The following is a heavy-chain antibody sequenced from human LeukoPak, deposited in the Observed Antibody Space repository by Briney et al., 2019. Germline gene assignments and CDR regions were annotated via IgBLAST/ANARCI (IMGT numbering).Heavy chain of an antibody. D-gene: IGHD3-9*01. CDR3: AKVREIGIRYFDWLLSRKGSGH. CDR1: GFTFSSYG. J-gene: IGHJ1*01. Sequence: GRSLRLSCAASGFTFSSYGMHWVRQVPGKGLEWVAVISYDGSNKYYADSVKGRFTISRDNSKNTLYLQMNSLRAEDTAVYYCAKVREIGIRYFDWLLSRKGSGHWGQGTLVTVSS. CDR2: ISYDGSNK. V-gene: IGHV3-30*18.